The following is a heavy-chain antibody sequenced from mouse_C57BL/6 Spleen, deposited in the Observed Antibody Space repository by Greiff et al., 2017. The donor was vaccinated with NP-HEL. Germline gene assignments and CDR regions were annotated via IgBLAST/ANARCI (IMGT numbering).Heavy chain of an antibody. CDR3: TRASSGYVDY. J-gene: IGHJ2*01. CDR1: GYTFTDYE. D-gene: IGHD3-2*02. CDR2: IDPETGGT. Sequence: QVQLQQSGAELVRPGASVTLSCKASGYTFTDYEMHWVKQTPVHGLEWIGAIDPETGGTAYNQKFKGKAILTADKSSSTAYMELRSLTSEDSAVYYCTRASSGYVDYWGQGTTLTVSS. V-gene: IGHV1-15*01.